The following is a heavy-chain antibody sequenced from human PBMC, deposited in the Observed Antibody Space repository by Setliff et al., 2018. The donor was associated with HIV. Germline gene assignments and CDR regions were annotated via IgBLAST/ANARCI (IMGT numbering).Heavy chain of an antibody. J-gene: IGHJ4*02. Sequence: TLSLTCAVYGGSSSGYYWSWIRQPPGKGLEWIGEINHSGSTNYNPSLKSRVTISVDTSKNQFSLKLSSVTAADTAVYYCARGNAYPGIQLVDYWGQGTLVTVSS. D-gene: IGHD5-18*01. CDR1: GGSSSGYY. V-gene: IGHV4-34*01. CDR2: INHSGST. CDR3: ARGNAYPGIQLVDY.